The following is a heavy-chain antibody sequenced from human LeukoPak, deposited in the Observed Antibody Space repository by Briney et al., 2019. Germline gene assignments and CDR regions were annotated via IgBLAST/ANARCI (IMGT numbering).Heavy chain of an antibody. J-gene: IGHJ4*02. D-gene: IGHD1-26*01. CDR1: GFTFSSYA. Sequence: GGSLRLSCAAAGFTFSSYAMSWVRQAPGKGVEWVSAISGRGGSTYYADSVKGRFTISRDNSKNTLCLQMNSLRAEDTAVYYCAKDAVSGSPYYFDYWGQGTLVTVSS. CDR2: ISGRGGST. CDR3: AKDAVSGSPYYFDY. V-gene: IGHV3-23*01.